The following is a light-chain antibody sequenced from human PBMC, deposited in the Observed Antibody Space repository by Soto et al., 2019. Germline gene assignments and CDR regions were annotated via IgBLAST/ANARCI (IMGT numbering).Light chain of an antibody. CDR2: QDT. Sequence: SYELTQPPSVSVSPGQTASITCSGDELGDKYACWYQQKPGQSPVLVIYQDTKRPSGIPERFSGSNSGNTATLNISRNQAMDEADYYCQAWDSSTVVFGGGTKLTVL. V-gene: IGLV3-1*01. CDR3: QAWDSSTVV. J-gene: IGLJ2*01. CDR1: ELGDKY.